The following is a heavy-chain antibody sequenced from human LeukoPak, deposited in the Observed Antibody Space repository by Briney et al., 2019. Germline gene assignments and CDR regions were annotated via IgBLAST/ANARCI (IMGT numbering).Heavy chain of an antibody. D-gene: IGHD6-19*01. V-gene: IGHV3-30-3*01. CDR3: ARDSDSSGWYEGMEY. CDR1: GFTFSDYY. J-gene: IGHJ4*02. Sequence: PGGSLRLSCAASGFTFSDYYMSWIRQAPGKGLEWVAVISYDGSNKYYTDSVKGRFTISRDNSKNTLYLQMNSLRAEDRAVYYCARDSDSSGWYEGMEYWGQGTLVTVSS. CDR2: ISYDGSNK.